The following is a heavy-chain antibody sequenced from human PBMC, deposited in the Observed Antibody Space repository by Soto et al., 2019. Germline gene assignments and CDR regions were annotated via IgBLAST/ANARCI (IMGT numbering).Heavy chain of an antibody. V-gene: IGHV4-59*01. D-gene: IGHD3-9*01. CDR2: IYYSGST. Sequence: SETLSLTCTLSPGSISSYYWSWFRQPPGKGLECIGYIYYSGSTNYNPSLKSRVTISVDTSKNQFSLQLSSVTAADTAVYYCARVKEYYDILTGYPGAGMDVWGQGTTVTVSS. CDR1: PGSISSYY. CDR3: ARVKEYYDILTGYPGAGMDV. J-gene: IGHJ6*02.